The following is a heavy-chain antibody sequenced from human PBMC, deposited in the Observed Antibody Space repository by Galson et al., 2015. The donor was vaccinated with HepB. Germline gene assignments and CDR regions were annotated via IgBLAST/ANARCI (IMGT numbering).Heavy chain of an antibody. CDR3: ARGSVAGTSPY. V-gene: IGHV1-2*02. CDR1: GYTFTGYY. Sequence: SVKVSCKASGYTFTGYYIHWVRQAPGQGLEWMGWINPKIGGTNYAQKFQGRVTMTRDTSITTASMEPSGLGSDDTAVYYCARGSVAGTSPYWGQGTLVTVSS. J-gene: IGHJ4*02. CDR2: INPKIGGT. D-gene: IGHD6-19*01.